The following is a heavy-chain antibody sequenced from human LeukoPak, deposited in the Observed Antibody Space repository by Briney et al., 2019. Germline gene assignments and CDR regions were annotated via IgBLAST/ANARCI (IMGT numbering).Heavy chain of an antibody. Sequence: SETLSLTCAVSGYSISSGYYWGWIRQPPGKGLEWIGSIYHSGSTYYNPSLKSRVTISVDTSKNQFSLKLSSVTAADTAVYYCARLRPPGGMDVWGKGTTVTSPQ. J-gene: IGHJ6*04. CDR3: ARLRPPGGMDV. CDR1: GYSISSGYY. CDR2: IYHSGST. V-gene: IGHV4-38-2*01. D-gene: IGHD6-6*01.